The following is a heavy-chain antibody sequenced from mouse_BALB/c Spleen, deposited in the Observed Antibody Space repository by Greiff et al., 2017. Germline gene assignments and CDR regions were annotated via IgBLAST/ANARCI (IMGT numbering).Heavy chain of an antibody. J-gene: IGHJ4*01. CDR2: IWAGGST. Sequence: VKLMESGPGLVAPSQSLSITCTVSGFSLTSYGVHWVRQPPGKGLEWLGVIWAGGSTNYNSALMSRLSISKDNSKSQVFLKMNSLQTDDTAMYYCARVLTGTKYAMDYWGQGTSVTVSS. D-gene: IGHD4-1*01. CDR1: GFSLTSYG. CDR3: ARVLTGTKYAMDY. V-gene: IGHV2-9*02.